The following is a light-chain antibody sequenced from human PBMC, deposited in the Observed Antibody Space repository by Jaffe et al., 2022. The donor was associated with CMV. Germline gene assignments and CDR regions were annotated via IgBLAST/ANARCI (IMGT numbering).Light chain of an antibody. V-gene: IGKV1-39*01. CDR2: AAS. J-gene: IGKJ3*01. Sequence: DIQMTQSPSSLSASVGDRVTITCRASQSISNYLNWCQQKPEKAPKLLIYAASSLRSGVPSGFSGSGSGTDFSLIISSLQPEDFATYSCQQSYSTSFGPGTKVDIK. CDR1: QSISNY. CDR3: QQSYSTS.